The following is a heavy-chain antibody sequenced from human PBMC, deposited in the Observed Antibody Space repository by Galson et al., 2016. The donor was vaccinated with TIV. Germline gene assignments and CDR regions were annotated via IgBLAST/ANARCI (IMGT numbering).Heavy chain of an antibody. CDR2: VYYTGST. Sequence: SETLSLTCTVSGGSISDSSYYWAWIRQPPGRGLEWIGTVYYTGSTYYNPSLSGRVTISVDTPKKQFSLRLNYVTAADTAVYYCARHANYFDGSGFPPYWHFDLWGCGTLVTVSS. CDR3: ARHANYFDGSGFPPYWHFDL. CDR1: GGSISDSSYY. D-gene: IGHD3-22*01. J-gene: IGHJ2*01. V-gene: IGHV4-39*01.